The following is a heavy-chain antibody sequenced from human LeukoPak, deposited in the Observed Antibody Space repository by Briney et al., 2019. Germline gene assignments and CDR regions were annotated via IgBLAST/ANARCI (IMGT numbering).Heavy chain of an antibody. D-gene: IGHD3-9*01. CDR1: GFTFSDYY. Sequence: PGGSLRLSCAASGFTFSDYYMNWIRQAPGKGLEWISCISSSGSTIYYADSVKGRFTISRDNAKNSLYLQMNSLRAEDTAVYYCARVSRPLYLTGNRLGFQSWGQGTLVTVSS. CDR3: ARVSRPLYLTGNRLGFQS. J-gene: IGHJ5*01. CDR2: ISSSGSTI. V-gene: IGHV3-11*04.